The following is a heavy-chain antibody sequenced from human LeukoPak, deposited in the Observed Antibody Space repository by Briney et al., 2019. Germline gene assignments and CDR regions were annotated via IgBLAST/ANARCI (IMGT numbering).Heavy chain of an antibody. D-gene: IGHD3-9*01. J-gene: IGHJ5*02. CDR2: IRSKANSYAT. Sequence: GGSLRLSCAASGFTFSGSAMHWVRQASGKGLEWVGRIRSKANSYATAYAASVKGWFTISRDDSKNTAYLQMNSLKTEDTAVYYCTVPDYDILTGYRFDPWGQGTLVTVSS. V-gene: IGHV3-73*01. CDR1: GFTFSGSA. CDR3: TVPDYDILTGYRFDP.